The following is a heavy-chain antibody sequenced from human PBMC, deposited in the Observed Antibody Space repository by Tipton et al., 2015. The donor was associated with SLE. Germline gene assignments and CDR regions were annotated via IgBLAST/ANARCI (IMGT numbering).Heavy chain of an antibody. Sequence: SLRLSRAASGFTFSSYAMSWVRQAPGKGLEWVSAISGSGGSTYYADSVKGRFTISRDNSKNTLYLQMNSLRAEDTAVYYCAKADSSGYSFDYWGQGTLVTVSS. D-gene: IGHD3-22*01. J-gene: IGHJ4*02. CDR3: AKADSSGYSFDY. CDR2: ISGSGGST. V-gene: IGHV3-23*01. CDR1: GFTFSSYA.